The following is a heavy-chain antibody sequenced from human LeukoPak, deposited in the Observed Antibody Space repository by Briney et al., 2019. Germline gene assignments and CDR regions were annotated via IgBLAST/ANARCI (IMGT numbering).Heavy chain of an antibody. Sequence: GGCLRLSCAASGFTFDDYGLHWVRQVPGKGLEWVSGINYQSARFDADSVKGRFTISRDNAKNLLYLLMDSLRPEDSALYYCVKDAGIAARPWYFDSWGQGTQVIVSS. CDR3: VKDAGIAARPWYFDS. V-gene: IGHV3-9*01. CDR2: INYQSARF. D-gene: IGHD6-6*01. CDR1: GFTFDDYG. J-gene: IGHJ4*02.